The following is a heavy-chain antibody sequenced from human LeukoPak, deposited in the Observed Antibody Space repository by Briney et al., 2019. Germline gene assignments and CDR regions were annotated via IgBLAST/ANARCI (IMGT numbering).Heavy chain of an antibody. CDR1: GYTFTTYG. D-gene: IGHD2-2*01. CDR2: MNPNSGNT. CDR3: ARTPRYCSSTSCSYYFDY. J-gene: IGHJ4*02. V-gene: IGHV1-8*03. Sequence: ASVKVSCKASGYTFTTYGISWVRQATGHGLGWMGWMNPNSGNTGYAQKFQGRVTITRNTSISTAYMELSSLRSEDTAVYSCARTPRYCSSTSCSYYFDYWGQGTLVTVSS.